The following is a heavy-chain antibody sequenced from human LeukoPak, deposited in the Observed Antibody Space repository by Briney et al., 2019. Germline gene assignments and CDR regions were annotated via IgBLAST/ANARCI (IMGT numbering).Heavy chain of an antibody. V-gene: IGHV3-23*01. J-gene: IGHJ4*02. CDR3: ARRSTFDS. Sequence: GGPLSLSCAASGFTFSNYAVSWVRQAPGKGLEWVSDISGSGGTTYYADSVKGRLTISRDNSKNTLYLQMNSLRAEDTAVYYCARRSTFDSWGQGTLVTVSS. CDR2: ISGSGGTT. D-gene: IGHD2-2*01. CDR1: GFTFSNYA.